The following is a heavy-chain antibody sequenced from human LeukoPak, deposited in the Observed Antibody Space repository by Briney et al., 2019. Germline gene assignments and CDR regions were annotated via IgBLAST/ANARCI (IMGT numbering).Heavy chain of an antibody. Sequence: ETLSLTCTVSGGSISSYYWSWIRQPPGKGLEWIGYIYYSGSTNYNPTLKSRVTISVDTSKNQFSLKLSSVTAADTAVYYCARHAVGPPALFFDYWGQGTLVTVSS. V-gene: IGHV4-59*08. D-gene: IGHD2-2*01. CDR2: IYYSGST. CDR3: ARHAVGPPALFFDY. J-gene: IGHJ4*02. CDR1: GGSISSYY.